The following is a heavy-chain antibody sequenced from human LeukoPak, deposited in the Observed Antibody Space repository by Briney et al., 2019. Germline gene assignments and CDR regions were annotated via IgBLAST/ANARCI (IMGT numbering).Heavy chain of an antibody. V-gene: IGHV3-11*04. J-gene: IGHJ5*02. CDR1: GFTFSDYY. D-gene: IGHD5-24*01. Sequence: PGGSLTLSCAASGFTFSDYYMSWIRQAPGKGLEWVSYISSSGSTIYYADSVKGRFTISRDNAKNSPYLQMTSRRADDTAFYCSARDRGDAYNHEPVNWFDPWGQGTLLTVSS. CDR2: ISSSGSTI. CDR3: ARDRGDAYNHEPVNWFDP.